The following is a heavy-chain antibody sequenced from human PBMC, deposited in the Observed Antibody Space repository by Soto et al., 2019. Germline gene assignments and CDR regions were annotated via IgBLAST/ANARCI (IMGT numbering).Heavy chain of an antibody. V-gene: IGHV4-34*01. J-gene: IGHJ4*02. CDR1: GGSFRDPF. CDR3: ARILVGAFDF. D-gene: IGHD1-26*01. Sequence: SHTLYINGAVYGGSFRDPFWTWIRQSPGKGLEWIGDVNHRGSTSYNPSLKSRVTISLDSSKNQFSLSMSSVTAADTAVYYCARILVGAFDFWGQGVLVIVS. CDR2: VNHRGST.